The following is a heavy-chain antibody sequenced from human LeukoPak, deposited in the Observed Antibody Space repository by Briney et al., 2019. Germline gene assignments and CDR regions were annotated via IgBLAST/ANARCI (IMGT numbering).Heavy chain of an antibody. CDR2: IYYSGST. Sequence: PSETLSLTCTVSGGSISSSSYYWGWIRQPPGKGLEWIGSIYYSGSTYYNPSLKSRVTISVGTSKNQFSLKLSSVTAADTAVYYCARHGSGSHPYYYYYMDVWGKGTTVTVSS. CDR3: ARHGSGSHPYYYYYMDV. D-gene: IGHD1-26*01. CDR1: GGSISSSSYY. V-gene: IGHV4-39*01. J-gene: IGHJ6*03.